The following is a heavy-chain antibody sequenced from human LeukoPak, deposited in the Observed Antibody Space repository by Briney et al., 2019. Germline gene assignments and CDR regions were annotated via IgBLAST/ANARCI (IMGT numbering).Heavy chain of an antibody. Sequence: GGSLRLSCAASGFTFDDYGMSWVRQAPGKGLEWVSGINWNGGSTGYADSVKGRFTISRDNAKNSLYLQMNSLRAEDTAVYYCAKDPAYGSGSYYESPNFDYWGQGTLVTVSS. V-gene: IGHV3-20*04. J-gene: IGHJ4*02. CDR1: GFTFDDYG. CDR3: AKDPAYGSGSYYESPNFDY. D-gene: IGHD3-10*01. CDR2: INWNGGST.